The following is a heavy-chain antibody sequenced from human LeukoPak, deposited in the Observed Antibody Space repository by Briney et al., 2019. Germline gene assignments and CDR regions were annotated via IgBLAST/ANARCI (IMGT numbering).Heavy chain of an antibody. J-gene: IGHJ4*02. D-gene: IGHD2-2*01. CDR3: ARGYCSSTSCSSYYFDY. CDR2: MNPNSGNT. V-gene: IGHV1-8*01. Sequence: ASVKVSCKASGYTFTSYDINWVRQATGQGLEWMGWMNPNSGNTGYAQKFQGRVTMTRNTSISTAYMELSSLRSEDTAVYYCARGYCSSTSCSSYYFDYWGQGTLVTVSS. CDR1: GYTFTSYD.